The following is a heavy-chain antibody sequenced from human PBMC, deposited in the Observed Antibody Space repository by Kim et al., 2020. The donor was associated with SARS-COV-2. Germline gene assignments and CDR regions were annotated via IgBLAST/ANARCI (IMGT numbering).Heavy chain of an antibody. J-gene: IGHJ4*02. CDR3: ARATI. CDR2: SSSSSYI. V-gene: IGHV3-21*01. Sequence: SSSSSYIYYADSVKGRFTISRDNAKNSLYLQMNSLRAEDTAVYYCARATIWGQGTLVTVSS. D-gene: IGHD5-12*01.